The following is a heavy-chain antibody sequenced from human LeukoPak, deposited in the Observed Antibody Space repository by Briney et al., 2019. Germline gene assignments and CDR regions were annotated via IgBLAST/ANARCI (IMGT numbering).Heavy chain of an antibody. J-gene: IGHJ4*02. CDR1: GFTFSSYA. V-gene: IGHV3-7*01. Sequence: PGGSLRLSCAASGFTFSSYAMSWVRQAPGKGLEWVANIKQDGSEKYYVDSVKGRFTISRDNAKNSLYLQMNSLRAEDTAVYYCATHCSGGSCYAELDFDYWGQGTLVTVSS. CDR2: IKQDGSEK. D-gene: IGHD2-15*01. CDR3: ATHCSGGSCYAELDFDY.